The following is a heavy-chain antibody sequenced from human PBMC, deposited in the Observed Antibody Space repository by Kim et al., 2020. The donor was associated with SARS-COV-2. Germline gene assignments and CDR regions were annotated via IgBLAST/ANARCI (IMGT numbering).Heavy chain of an antibody. D-gene: IGHD1-26*01. CDR2: IVVGSGNT. V-gene: IGHV1-58*02. J-gene: IGHJ3*02. CDR3: AAVWRSGSYWGGLDI. Sequence: SVKVSCKASGFTFTSSAMQWVRQARGQRLEWIGWIVVGSGNTNYAQKFQERVTITRDMSTSTAYMELSSLRSEDTAVYYCAAVWRSGSYWGGLDIWGQGTMVTVSS. CDR1: GFTFTSSA.